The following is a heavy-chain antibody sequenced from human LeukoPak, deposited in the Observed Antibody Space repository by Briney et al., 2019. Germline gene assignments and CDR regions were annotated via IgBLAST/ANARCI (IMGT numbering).Heavy chain of an antibody. CDR2: IWYDGSNK. D-gene: IGHD2-2*01. J-gene: IGHJ4*02. CDR1: GFNFSTYG. Sequence: GGSLRLSCAASGFNFSTYGMHWVRQTPGKGLEWVALIWYDGSNKDYADSVQGRFTISRDNSKNTLYLQMNSLRAEDTAVYYCAKDPRTGYCSSTSCYVDYWGQGTLVTVSS. V-gene: IGHV3-33*06. CDR3: AKDPRTGYCSSTSCYVDY.